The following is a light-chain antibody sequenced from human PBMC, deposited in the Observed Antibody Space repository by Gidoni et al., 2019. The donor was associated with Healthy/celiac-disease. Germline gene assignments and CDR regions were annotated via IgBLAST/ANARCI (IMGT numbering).Light chain of an antibody. CDR3: AAWDDSLNGRV. V-gene: IGLV1-44*01. CDR1: SSNIGSNT. Sequence: QSVLTQPPSASGTPGQRGTIPCSGSSSNIGSNTVTWYQQLPGTAPKLLIYSNNQRPSGVPDRFSGSKSGTSASLAISGLQSEDEADYYCAAWDDSLNGRVFGGGTKLTVL. CDR2: SNN. J-gene: IGLJ3*02.